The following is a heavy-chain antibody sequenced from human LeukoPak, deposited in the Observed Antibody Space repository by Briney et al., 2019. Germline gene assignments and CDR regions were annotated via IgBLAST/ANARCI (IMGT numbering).Heavy chain of an antibody. CDR2: INHSGST. CDR3: ARAFSPYYYYGMDV. V-gene: IGHV4-34*01. D-gene: IGHD3-3*01. Sequence: SETLSLTCAVYGGSFSGYYWSWIRQPPGKGLEWIGEINHSGSTNYNPSLKSRVTISVDTSKNQFSLKLSSVTAADTAVYYCARAFSPYYYYGMDVWGQGTTVTVSS. CDR1: GGSFSGYY. J-gene: IGHJ6*02.